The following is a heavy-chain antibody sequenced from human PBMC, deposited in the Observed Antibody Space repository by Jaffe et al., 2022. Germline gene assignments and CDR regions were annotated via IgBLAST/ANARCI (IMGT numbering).Heavy chain of an antibody. J-gene: IGHJ4*02. Sequence: QVQLVESGGGVVQPGGSLRLSCAASGFTFSSYGMHWVRQAPGKGLEWVAFIRYDGSNKYYADSVKGRFTISRDNSKNTLYLQMNSLRAEDTAVYYCAKPALYSDGDSYFDYWGQGTLVTVSS. CDR1: GFTFSSYG. V-gene: IGHV3-30*02. D-gene: IGHD2-21*02. CDR3: AKPALYSDGDSYFDY. CDR2: IRYDGSNK.